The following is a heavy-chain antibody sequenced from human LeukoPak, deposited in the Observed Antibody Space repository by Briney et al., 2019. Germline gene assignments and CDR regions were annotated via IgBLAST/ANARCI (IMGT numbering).Heavy chain of an antibody. D-gene: IGHD6-25*01. V-gene: IGHV3-64D*06. CDR3: VKGARAGVFDC. CDR2: LSNRGDST. J-gene: IGHJ4*02. Sequence: GGSLRLSCSASGFTFSVHTMHWVRQAPGKGLEYLSGLSNRGDSTYYADSVKGRFTISRDNSKNMVYLQMSSLRADDTALYYCVKGARAGVFDCWGQGTLVTVSS. CDR1: GFTFSVHT.